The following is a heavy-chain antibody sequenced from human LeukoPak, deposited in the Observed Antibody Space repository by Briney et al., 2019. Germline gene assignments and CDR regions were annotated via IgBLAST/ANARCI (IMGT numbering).Heavy chain of an antibody. CDR2: IYYSGST. V-gene: IGHV4-59*01. CDR1: GGSISSYY. D-gene: IGHD1-26*01. CDR3: AREAHYLGNWFDP. J-gene: IGHJ5*02. Sequence: PSETLSLTCTVSGGSISSYYWSWIRQPPGKGLEWIGYIYYSGSTNYNPSLKSRVTISVDTSKNQFSLKLSSVTAADTAVYYCAREAHYLGNWFDPWGQGTLVTVSS.